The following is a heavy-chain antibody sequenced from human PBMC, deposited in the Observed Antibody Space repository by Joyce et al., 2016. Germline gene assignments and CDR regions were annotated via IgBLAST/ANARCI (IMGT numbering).Heavy chain of an antibody. Sequence: EMQLVESGGGLIPPGGSLRLSCAASEFTVSTNYMYWIRQAPGKGLEWVSVIYSGGYTSSADAGKGRFTLSRDKSRNTLYLQMNSLRVEDTAVYYCAGGSMVRLPWYMDVWGKGTTVIVSS. D-gene: IGHD3-10*01. J-gene: IGHJ6*03. CDR1: EFTVSTNY. V-gene: IGHV3-53*01. CDR2: IYSGGYT. CDR3: AGGSMVRLPWYMDV.